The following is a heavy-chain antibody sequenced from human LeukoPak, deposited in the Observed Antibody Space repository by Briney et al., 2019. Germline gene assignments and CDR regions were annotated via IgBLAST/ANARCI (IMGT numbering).Heavy chain of an antibody. CDR1: GGSISSYY. J-gene: IGHJ4*02. CDR2: IYYSGST. V-gene: IGHV4-59*01. Sequence: PSETLSLTCTVSGGSISSYYWSWIRQPPGKGLEWIGYIYYSGSTNYNPSLKSRVTISVDTSMNQFSLKLSSVTAADTAVYYCARAVVPAAINYWGQGTLVTVSS. D-gene: IGHD2-2*02. CDR3: ARAVVPAAINY.